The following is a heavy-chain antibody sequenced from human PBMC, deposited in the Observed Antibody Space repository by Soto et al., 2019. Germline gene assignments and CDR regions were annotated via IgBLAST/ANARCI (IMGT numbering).Heavy chain of an antibody. D-gene: IGHD4-17*01. J-gene: IGHJ3*02. CDR1: GGTFRSYT. CDR3: ATDPAYGDYGDAFDI. CDR2: IIPILGIA. V-gene: IGHV1-69*04. Sequence: ASVKVSCKASGGTFRSYTISWVRQAPGQGLEWMGRIIPILGIANYAQKFQGRVTITADKSTSTAYMELSSLRSEDTAVYYCATDPAYGDYGDAFDIWGQGTMVPVSS.